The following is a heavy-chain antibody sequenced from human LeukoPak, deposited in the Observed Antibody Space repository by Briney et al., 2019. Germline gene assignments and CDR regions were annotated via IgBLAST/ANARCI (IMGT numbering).Heavy chain of an antibody. V-gene: IGHV4-34*01. J-gene: IGHJ4*02. CDR3: ALLPEWVRDY. Sequence: SETLSLTCAVYGGSFSGYYWSWIRQPPGKGLEWIGEINHSGSTNYNPSLKSRVTISVDTSKNQFSLELSSVTAADTAVYYCALLPEWVRDYWGQGTLVTVSS. CDR1: GGSFSGYY. CDR2: INHSGST. D-gene: IGHD1-26*01.